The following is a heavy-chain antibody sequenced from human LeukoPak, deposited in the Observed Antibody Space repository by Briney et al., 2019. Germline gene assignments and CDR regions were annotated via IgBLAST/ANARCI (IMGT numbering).Heavy chain of an antibody. V-gene: IGHV3-7*01. J-gene: IGHJ4*02. CDR3: ARGPPYGSRSDFFDY. CDR2: VKQDVDKK. D-gene: IGHD3-10*01. CDR1: GFTFSNYW. Sequence: GGSLRLSCAASGFTFSNYWMSWVRQAPGKVLEWVASVKQDVDKKDYVGSLKGRFTISRDNGKNSLYLQMNSLRAEDTAVYYCARGPPYGSRSDFFDYWGQGTLVTVSS.